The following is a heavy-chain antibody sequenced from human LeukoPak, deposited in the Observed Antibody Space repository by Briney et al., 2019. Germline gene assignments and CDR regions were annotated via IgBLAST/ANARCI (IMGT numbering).Heavy chain of an antibody. CDR3: ARGLGGSGSYFLTFDY. CDR2: ISAYNGNT. Sequence: GASVKVSCKASGYTFTSYSIHWVRQAPGQGLEWMGWISAYNGNTKYAQKLQGRVTMTTDTSTSTAYMELRSLRSDDTAVYYCARGLGGSGSYFLTFDYWGQGTLVTVSS. V-gene: IGHV1-18*01. D-gene: IGHD1-26*01. J-gene: IGHJ4*02. CDR1: GYTFTSYS.